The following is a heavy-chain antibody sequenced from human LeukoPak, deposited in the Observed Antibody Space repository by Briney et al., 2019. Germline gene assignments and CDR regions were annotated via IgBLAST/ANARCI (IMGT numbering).Heavy chain of an antibody. CDR2: INTNTGNP. J-gene: IGHJ4*02. V-gene: IGHV7-4-1*02. Sequence: ASVKVSCKASGYTFTGYYMHWVRQAPGQGLEWMGWINTNTGNPTYAQGFTGRFVFSLDTSVSTAYLQISSLKAEDTAVYYCARDLRYLYSGPPVVAARQMGYWGQGTLVTVSS. CDR1: GYTFTGYY. D-gene: IGHD2-15*01. CDR3: ARDLRYLYSGPPVVAARQMGY.